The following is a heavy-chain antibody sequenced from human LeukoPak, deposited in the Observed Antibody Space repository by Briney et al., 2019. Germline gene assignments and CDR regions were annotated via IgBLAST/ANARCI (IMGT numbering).Heavy chain of an antibody. D-gene: IGHD2-2*01. CDR3: ARLVDCSRIRCSVGNYYGMDF. V-gene: IGHV1-69*05. Sequence: GASVKVSCKASGGTFSSYAISWVRQAPGQGLEWMGGIIPIFGTANYAQKFQGRVTITTDESTSTAYMELSSLRSEDTAVYYCARLVDCSRIRCSVGNYYGMDFWGQGTTVTVSS. CDR2: IIPIFGTA. J-gene: IGHJ6*02. CDR1: GGTFSSYA.